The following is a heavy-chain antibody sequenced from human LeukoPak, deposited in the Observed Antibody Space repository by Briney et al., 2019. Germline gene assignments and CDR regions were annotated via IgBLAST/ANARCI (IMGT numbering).Heavy chain of an antibody. D-gene: IGHD3-10*02. CDR1: GGSISSYY. CDR3: AVCSVTGRAFDI. V-gene: IGHV4-4*07. J-gene: IGHJ3*02. Sequence: SETLSLTCTVSGGSISSYYWSWLRQPAGKGLEWIGRIYTSGSTNYNPSLTSRVTVSVDTSKNQFSLKLSSVTAADTAVYYCAVCSVTGRAFDIWGQGTMVTVSS. CDR2: IYTSGST.